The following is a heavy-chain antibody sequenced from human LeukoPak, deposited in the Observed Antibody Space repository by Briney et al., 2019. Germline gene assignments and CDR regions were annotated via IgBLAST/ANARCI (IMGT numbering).Heavy chain of an antibody. CDR2: ISAYNGNT. CDR1: GGTFSSYA. J-gene: IGHJ4*02. V-gene: IGHV1-18*01. Sequence: VASVKVSCKASGGTFSSYAISWVRQAPGQGLEWMAWISAYNGNTNYAQKLQGRVTMTTDTSTSTAYMELRSLRSDDTAVYYCARTDFIVVVPAAISHWGQGTLVTVSS. D-gene: IGHD2-2*01. CDR3: ARTDFIVVVPAAISH.